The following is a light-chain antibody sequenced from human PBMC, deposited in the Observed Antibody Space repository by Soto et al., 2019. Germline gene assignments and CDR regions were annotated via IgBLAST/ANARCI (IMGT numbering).Light chain of an antibody. V-gene: IGLV1-40*01. CDR1: NSNIGAGYD. CDR3: QSYDNTLSGSL. Sequence: QSVLTQPPSVSGAPGQRVTISCTGTNSNIGAGYDVHWHQHLPGTAPKLLIYANNKRPSGVPYRFSGSKSGTSASLAITGLRAEDEADYYCQSYDNTLSGSLFGGGTKLTVL. CDR2: ANN. J-gene: IGLJ2*01.